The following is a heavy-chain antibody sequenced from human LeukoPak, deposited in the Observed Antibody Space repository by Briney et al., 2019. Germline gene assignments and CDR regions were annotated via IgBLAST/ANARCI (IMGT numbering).Heavy chain of an antibody. CDR1: GGSISSYY. CDR3: ARNRPYDILTGTMDV. D-gene: IGHD3-9*01. J-gene: IGHJ6*04. V-gene: IGHV4-59*01. CDR2: IYYGGST. Sequence: SETLSLTCTVSGGSISSYYWSWIRQPPGKGLEWIGYIYYGGSTNYNPSLKSRVTISVDTSKNQFSLKLSSVTAADTAVYYCARNRPYDILTGTMDVWGKGTTVTVSS.